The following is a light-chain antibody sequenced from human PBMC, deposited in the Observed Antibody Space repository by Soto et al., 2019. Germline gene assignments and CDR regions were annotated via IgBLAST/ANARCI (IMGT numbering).Light chain of an antibody. CDR2: GAS. CDR1: QPVSDK. V-gene: IGKV3-15*01. CDR3: QQYGNSPQT. Sequence: EVVMTQSPANLSVSPGVGATLSCWASQPVSDKLAWYQQKPGQAPRLLIYGASARALGIPDRFSGSGSGTDFTLTRRRREPEDFAVYYCQQYGNSPQTFGQGIKVDI. J-gene: IGKJ1*01.